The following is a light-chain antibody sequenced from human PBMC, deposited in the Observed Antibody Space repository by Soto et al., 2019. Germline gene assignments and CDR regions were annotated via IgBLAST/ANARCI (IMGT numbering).Light chain of an antibody. CDR1: QSLLQSNGYNY. V-gene: IGKV2-28*01. J-gene: IGKJ1*01. CDR2: LGS. Sequence: LVMTQSPLSLPVTPGEPASISCRSSQSLLQSNGYNYLAWYLQKSGQSPQLLIYLGSNRASGVPDRFSGSGSGTDFTLKISRVEAGDVGVYYCMQTLQTPWTFGQGTKVEIK. CDR3: MQTLQTPWT.